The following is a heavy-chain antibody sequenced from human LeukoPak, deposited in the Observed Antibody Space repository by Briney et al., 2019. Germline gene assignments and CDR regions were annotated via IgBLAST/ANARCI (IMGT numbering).Heavy chain of an antibody. CDR2: IIPIFGTA. CDR3: ASNALGVYYFDY. CDR1: GGTFSSYA. V-gene: IGHV1-69*05. D-gene: IGHD3-10*01. J-gene: IGHJ4*02. Sequence: GSSVKVSCKASGGTFSSYAISWVRQAPGQGLEWMGGIIPIFGTANYAQKFQGRVTITTDESTSTAYMELSSLRSEDTAVYYCASNALGVYYFDYWGQGTLVTVSS.